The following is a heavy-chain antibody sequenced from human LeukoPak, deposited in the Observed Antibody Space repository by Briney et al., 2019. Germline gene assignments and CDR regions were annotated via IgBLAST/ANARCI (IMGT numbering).Heavy chain of an antibody. V-gene: IGHV4-61*02. J-gene: IGHJ4*02. Sequence: SETLSLTCTVSGGSISSGSYYWRWIRQPAGKGLQWIGRIYTSGSTNYNPSLKSRVTISLDTSKNQFSLNLSSVTAADTAVYYCARVPMAGLLIHYWGQGTLVSVCS. CDR1: GGSISSGSYY. D-gene: IGHD3-10*01. CDR2: IYTSGST. CDR3: ARVPMAGLLIHY.